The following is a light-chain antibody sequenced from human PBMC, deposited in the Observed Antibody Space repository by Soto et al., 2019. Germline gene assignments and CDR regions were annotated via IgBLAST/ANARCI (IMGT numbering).Light chain of an antibody. Sequence: VLTQPPSVSGAPGQRVTISCSGSSSDIGAGFDVHWYQHLPGTAPKLLIYGNTNRPSGVPGRFSGSKSGTSASLVISGLQAEDEADYYCQSYENSRTGFYVFGTGTKVTVL. V-gene: IGLV1-40*01. CDR2: GNT. CDR3: QSYENSRTGFYV. J-gene: IGLJ1*01. CDR1: SSDIGAGFD.